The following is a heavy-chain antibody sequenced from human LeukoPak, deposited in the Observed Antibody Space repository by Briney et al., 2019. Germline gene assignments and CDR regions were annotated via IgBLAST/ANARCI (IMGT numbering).Heavy chain of an antibody. J-gene: IGHJ4*02. V-gene: IGHV3-30*04. CDR3: AKGPVRGPFDY. Sequence: GGSLRLSCAASGFTFSSYAMHWVRQAPGKGLEWVAVISYDGSNKYYADSVKGRFTISRDNSKNTLYLQMNSLRAEDTAVYYCAKGPVRGPFDYWGQGTLVTVSS. CDR1: GFTFSSYA. D-gene: IGHD3-10*01. CDR2: ISYDGSNK.